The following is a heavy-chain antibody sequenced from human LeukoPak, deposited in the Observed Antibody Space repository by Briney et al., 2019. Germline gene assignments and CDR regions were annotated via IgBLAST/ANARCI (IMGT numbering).Heavy chain of an antibody. Sequence: SETLSLTCTVSGGSIGTYYWSWIRQPPGKGLEWIGEINHSGSTNYNPSLKSRVTISVDTSKNQFSLKLSSVTAADTAVYYCARGAMVRGVIHEYFDYWGQGTLVTVSS. CDR3: ARGAMVRGVIHEYFDY. CDR2: INHSGST. CDR1: GGSIGTYY. V-gene: IGHV4-34*01. J-gene: IGHJ4*02. D-gene: IGHD3-10*01.